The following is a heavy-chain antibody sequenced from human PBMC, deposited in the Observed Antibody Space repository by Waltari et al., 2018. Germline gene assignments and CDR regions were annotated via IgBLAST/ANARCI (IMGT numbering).Heavy chain of an antibody. D-gene: IGHD2-15*01. Sequence: QVQLQESGPGLVKPSETLSLTCAVSGYSISSGYYWGWIRQPPGKGLEWIGSIYHSGSTYYNPSLKSRVTISVDTSKNQFSLKLSSVTAADTAVYYCARGRTEYCSGGSCYGYYFDYWGQGTLVTVSS. CDR3: ARGRTEYCSGGSCYGYYFDY. V-gene: IGHV4-38-2*01. CDR1: GYSISSGYY. J-gene: IGHJ4*02. CDR2: IYHSGST.